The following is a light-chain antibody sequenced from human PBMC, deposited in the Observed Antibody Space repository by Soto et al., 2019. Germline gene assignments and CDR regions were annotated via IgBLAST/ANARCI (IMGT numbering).Light chain of an antibody. J-gene: IGLJ1*01. CDR1: NSDVGANNY. Sequence: QSALTQPRSVSGSPGQSVTISCTETNSDVGANNYVSWYQQHPGKAPKLMIYDVSKRPSGVPNRFSGSKSGNPASLTISGLQAEDEADYYCSAYAGSSTLYVFGSGTKVTVL. CDR2: DVS. V-gene: IGLV2-11*01. CDR3: SAYAGSSTLYV.